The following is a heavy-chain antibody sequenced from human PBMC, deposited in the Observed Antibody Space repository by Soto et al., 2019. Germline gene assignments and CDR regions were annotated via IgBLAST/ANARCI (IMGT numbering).Heavy chain of an antibody. CDR1: GFTFSSYA. CDR3: ARDLRGSGWYYYYGMDV. Sequence: VQLVESGGGVVQPGRSLRLSCAASGFTFSSYAMHWVRQAPGKGLEWVAVISYDGSNKYYADSVKGRFTISRDNSKNTLYLQMNSLRAEDTAVYYCARDLRGSGWYYYYGMDVWGQGTTVTVSS. J-gene: IGHJ6*02. D-gene: IGHD6-19*01. V-gene: IGHV3-30-3*01. CDR2: ISYDGSNK.